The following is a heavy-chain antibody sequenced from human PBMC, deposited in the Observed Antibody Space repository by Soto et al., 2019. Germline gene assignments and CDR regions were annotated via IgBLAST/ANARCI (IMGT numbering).Heavy chain of an antibody. D-gene: IGHD3-10*01. CDR1: GFNFEDYA. Sequence: EVQLVESGGGLIQPGRSLRLSCAASGFNFEDYAMNWVRQVPGKGLEWVSGINWNSDFRGYGDSVKGRFTISRDNAKNSLYLQMNSLGAGDTAVYYCAKDTVFRGARYGGHFDYWGQGNLVIVSS. CDR3: AKDTVFRGARYGGHFDY. J-gene: IGHJ4*02. V-gene: IGHV3-9*01. CDR2: INWNSDFR.